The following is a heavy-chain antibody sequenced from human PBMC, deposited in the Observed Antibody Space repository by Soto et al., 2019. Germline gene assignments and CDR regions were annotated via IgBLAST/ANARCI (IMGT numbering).Heavy chain of an antibody. J-gene: IGHJ4*02. V-gene: IGHV4-59*01. CDR2: FHYGGRT. CDR1: GGSISNYY. Sequence: SETLSLTCTVSGGSISNYYWSWIRQAPGKGLEWIGYFHYGGRTNYNPSLKSRVNISVDTAKNQFSLQLTSVTAADTAVYFCVRDRAFSYAYDVWGQGSLVTVSS. CDR3: VRDRAFSYAYDV. D-gene: IGHD3-16*01.